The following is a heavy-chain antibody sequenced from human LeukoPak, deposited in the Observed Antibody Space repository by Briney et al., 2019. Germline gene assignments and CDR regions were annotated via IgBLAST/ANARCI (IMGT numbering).Heavy chain of an antibody. CDR1: GGSFSGYY. J-gene: IGHJ4*02. D-gene: IGHD1-1*01. CDR2: INHSGST. V-gene: IGHV4-34*01. CDR3: ARDKRQASGRGLDY. Sequence: SETLSLTCDVYGGSFSGYYWGWIRQPPEKGLEWIGEINHSGSTNYNPSLKSRVTISVDTSKNQFSLKLSSVTAADTAVYYCARDKRQASGRGLDYWGQGTLVTVSS.